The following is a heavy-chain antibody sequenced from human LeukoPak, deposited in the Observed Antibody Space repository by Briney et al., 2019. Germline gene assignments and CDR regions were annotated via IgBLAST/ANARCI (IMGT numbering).Heavy chain of an antibody. V-gene: IGHV3-21*01. D-gene: IGHD3-10*01. CDR3: ARVDRFGESTHYFDD. CDR2: ISSSSSYI. J-gene: IGHJ4*02. CDR1: AFTFSSYT. Sequence: PGGSLRLSCAASAFTFSSYTMNWVRQAPGKGPEWVSSISSSSSYIYYADSVKGRFTISRDNAKNSLYLQMNSLRAEDTAVYYCARVDRFGESTHYFDDWGQGTLVTVSS.